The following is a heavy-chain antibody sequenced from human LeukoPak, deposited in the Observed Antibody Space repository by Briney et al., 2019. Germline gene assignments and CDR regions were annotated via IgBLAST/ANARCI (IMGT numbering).Heavy chain of an antibody. V-gene: IGHV3-66*02. J-gene: IGHJ4*02. CDR3: AGGTTVVTLDF. Sequence: GGSLRLSCAVSEFSVSRIYMSWVRQAPGKGREWVSVVYTGGSVGYADSVKGRFTISRDNSKNTVSLQMSNLRPEDTATYYCAGGTTVVTLDFWGQGTLVTVSS. CDR2: VYTGGSV. CDR1: EFSVSRIY. D-gene: IGHD2-21*02.